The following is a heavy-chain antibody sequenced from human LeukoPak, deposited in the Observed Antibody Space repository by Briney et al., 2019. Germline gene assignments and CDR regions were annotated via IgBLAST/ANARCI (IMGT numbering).Heavy chain of an antibody. J-gene: IGHJ4*02. Sequence: SETLSFTCTVSGGSISSSTYYWGWIRQPPGKQLEWIGSIFYSGTAYYNPSFKSRVSISVDTSKSQFSLDLSSVTAADTALYYCARHATVTSFTFAYWGQGILATVSS. CDR1: GGSISSSTYY. CDR2: IFYSGTA. V-gene: IGHV4-39*01. D-gene: IGHD4-17*01. CDR3: ARHATVTSFTFAY.